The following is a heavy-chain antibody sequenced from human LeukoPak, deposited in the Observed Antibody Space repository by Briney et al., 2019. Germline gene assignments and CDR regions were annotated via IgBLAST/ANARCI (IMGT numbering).Heavy chain of an antibody. Sequence: GGSLRLSCAASGFTFSSYAMSWVRQAPGKGLEWVSAISGSGGSTHYADSVKGRFTISRDNSKNTLYLQMNSLRAEDTAVYYCAKDRSGNNYYYYYMDVWGKGTTVTVSS. V-gene: IGHV3-23*01. CDR2: ISGSGGST. D-gene: IGHD2-15*01. CDR1: GFTFSSYA. J-gene: IGHJ6*03. CDR3: AKDRSGNNYYYYYMDV.